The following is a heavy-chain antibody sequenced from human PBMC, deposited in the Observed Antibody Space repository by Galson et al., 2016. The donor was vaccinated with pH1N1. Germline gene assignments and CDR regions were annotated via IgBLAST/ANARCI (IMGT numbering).Heavy chain of an antibody. CDR2: IHPDDSNI. CDR3: ARLSRYCNGGSCFAFDY. D-gene: IGHD2-15*01. J-gene: IGHJ4*02. V-gene: IGHV5-51*04. CDR1: GYSFTSHW. Sequence: QSGAEVKQPGESLKISCKGSGYSFTSHWIGWVRQMPGKGLEWMVTIHPDDSNIIYSPSFQGQVTVSADKPITTAYLQWSSLKASDSGMYYCARLSRYCNGGSCFAFDYWGQGALVSVSS.